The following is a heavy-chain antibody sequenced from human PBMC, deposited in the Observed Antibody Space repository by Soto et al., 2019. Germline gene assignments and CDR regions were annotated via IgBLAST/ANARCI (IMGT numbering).Heavy chain of an antibody. D-gene: IGHD5-18*01. Sequence: GGSLRLSCAASGFTFSSYWMHWVRQSPGKGLVWVSRINPDGSATNYADSVKGRFTISRDNAKNTLYLQMNSLRAEDTAVFYCGRGGSDSPMAPGYWGQGTLVTVSS. CDR1: GFTFSSYW. V-gene: IGHV3-74*01. CDR3: GRGGSDSPMAPGY. J-gene: IGHJ4*02. CDR2: INPDGSAT.